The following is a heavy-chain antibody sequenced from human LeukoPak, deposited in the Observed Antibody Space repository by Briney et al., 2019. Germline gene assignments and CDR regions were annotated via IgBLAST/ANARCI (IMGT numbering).Heavy chain of an antibody. CDR2: ISGSGGST. CDR3: AKETVGYCSGGSCHPATWFDP. D-gene: IGHD2-15*01. V-gene: IGHV3-23*01. Sequence: GGSLRLSCAASGLTFSSYAMSWARQAPGKGLEWVSAISGSGGSTYYADSVKGRFTISRDNSKNTLYLQMNSLRAEDTAVYYCAKETVGYCSGGSCHPATWFDPWGQGTLVTVSS. J-gene: IGHJ5*02. CDR1: GLTFSSYA.